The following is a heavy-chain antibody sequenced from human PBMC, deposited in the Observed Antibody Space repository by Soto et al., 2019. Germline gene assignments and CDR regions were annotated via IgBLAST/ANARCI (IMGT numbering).Heavy chain of an antibody. Sequence: QVHLVQSGAEVKKPGSSVKVSCKAPGGTFSNHAINWVRQAPGQGLEWMGRIIPILTTTNYAQKFHARVSMTADESTTTAYMALSSLKHDDTAVYYCAREVAADGTFREDVFDIWGQGTLVTVSS. CDR2: IIPILTTT. D-gene: IGHD6-13*01. CDR3: AREVAADGTFREDVFDI. CDR1: GGTFSNHA. V-gene: IGHV1-69*12. J-gene: IGHJ3*02.